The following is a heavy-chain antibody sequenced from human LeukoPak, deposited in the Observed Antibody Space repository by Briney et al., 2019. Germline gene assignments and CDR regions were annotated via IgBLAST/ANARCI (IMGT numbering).Heavy chain of an antibody. CDR2: INHSGST. CDR3: ASDYGGRKY. J-gene: IGHJ4*02. V-gene: IGHV4-34*01. Sequence: SETLSLTCAVYGGSFSGYYWSWIRQPPGKGLEWIGEINHSGSTNYNPSLKSRVTISVDTSKSQFSLKLSSVTAADTAVYYCASDYGGRKYWGQGTLVTVSS. D-gene: IGHD4-23*01. CDR1: GGSFSGYY.